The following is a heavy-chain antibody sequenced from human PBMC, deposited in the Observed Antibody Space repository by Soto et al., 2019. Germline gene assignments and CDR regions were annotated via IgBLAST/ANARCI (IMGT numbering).Heavy chain of an antibody. J-gene: IGHJ4*02. V-gene: IGHV4-4*09. D-gene: IGHD4-4*01. CDR2: TFSRGSA. CDR1: GDSIGNSH. CDR3: VSYRGAFYFEY. Sequence: SETLSLTCTVSGDSIGNSHWSWIRQPPGKGLEWIGLTFSRGSATYNPSLKSRVTISVDTSKNQLSLKLTSVTAADTAVYYCVSYRGAFYFEYWGQGTLVTVSS.